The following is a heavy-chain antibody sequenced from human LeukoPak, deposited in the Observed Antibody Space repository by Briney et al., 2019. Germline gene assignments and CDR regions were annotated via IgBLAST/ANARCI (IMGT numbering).Heavy chain of an antibody. CDR3: AGGMDSYGYDY. CDR2: MNPNSGNT. CDR1: GYTFTSYD. V-gene: IGHV1-8*03. Sequence: GASVKVSCKASGYTFTSYDINWVRQATGQGLEWMGWMNPNSGNTGYAQKFQGRVTITRNTSISTAYMELSSLRSEDTAVYYCAGGMDSYGYDYWGQGTLVTVSS. D-gene: IGHD5-18*01. J-gene: IGHJ4*02.